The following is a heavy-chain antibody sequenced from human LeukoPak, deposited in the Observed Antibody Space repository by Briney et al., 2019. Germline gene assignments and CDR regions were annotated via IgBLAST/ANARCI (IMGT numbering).Heavy chain of an antibody. CDR1: GGTFSIYA. CDR3: ARGGDGKADNWFDP. J-gene: IGHJ5*02. D-gene: IGHD7-27*01. Sequence: SVSLSCTASGGTFSIYAISGVRQAPGQGREWVGGIIPIFGTANYAQKFQGRVTITTDESTRTAYMELRSLRSEDTAVYYGARGGDGKADNWFDPWGQGTLVTVSS. CDR2: IIPIFGTA. V-gene: IGHV1-69*05.